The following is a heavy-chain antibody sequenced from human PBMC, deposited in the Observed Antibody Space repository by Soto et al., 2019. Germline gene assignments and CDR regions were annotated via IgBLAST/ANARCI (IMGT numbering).Heavy chain of an antibody. CDR3: ARYSNNWFQTEGMDV. V-gene: IGHV4-4*07. CDR2: IDASGNT. J-gene: IGHJ6*02. CDR1: VDSITTYY. D-gene: IGHD6-13*01. Sequence: SETLSLTCTVSVDSITTYYWSWIRQPAGKGLEWIGRIDASGNTNYNPSLNRRVTMSIDKSKKQFSLKLTSVTAADTAIYYCARYSNNWFQTEGMDVWGQGTPVTVSS.